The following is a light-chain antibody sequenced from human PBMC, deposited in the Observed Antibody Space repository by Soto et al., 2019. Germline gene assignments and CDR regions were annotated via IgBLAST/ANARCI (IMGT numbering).Light chain of an antibody. V-gene: IGKV1-33*01. J-gene: IGKJ4*01. Sequence: ETQMSSYQSSLSASGGDRDTIGCQDSQNISNHLNWYQQKRGNPPNLLISDESNLETGVPSRFSGGGAGTDFTFTISSLQPEDIATYFCKQYDQLPLTFGGGTKVDIK. CDR2: DES. CDR3: KQYDQLPLT. CDR1: QNISNH.